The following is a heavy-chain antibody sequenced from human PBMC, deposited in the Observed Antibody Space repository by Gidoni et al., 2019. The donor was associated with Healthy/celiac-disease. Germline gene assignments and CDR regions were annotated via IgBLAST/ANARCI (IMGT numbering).Heavy chain of an antibody. D-gene: IGHD6-19*01. CDR1: GFTFSSYG. CDR3: SKVLGSGWYPLGFDY. J-gene: IGHJ4*02. Sequence: QVQLVESGGGVVQPGRSLRRSCAASGFTFSSYGMHWVRQAPGQGLEWVSVISYDGSNKYYADSVNGRFTISRDNSKNTLYLQMNSLRAEDTAVYYCSKVLGSGWYPLGFDYWGQGTLVTVSS. V-gene: IGHV3-30*18. CDR2: ISYDGSNK.